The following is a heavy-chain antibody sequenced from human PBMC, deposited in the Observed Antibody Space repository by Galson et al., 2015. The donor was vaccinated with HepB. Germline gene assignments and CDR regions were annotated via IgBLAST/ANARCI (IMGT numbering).Heavy chain of an antibody. V-gene: IGHV5-10-1*01. J-gene: IGHJ5*02. D-gene: IGHD2-2*01. CDR2: IDPSDSFT. Sequence: QSGAEVKKPGESLRISCKGSGYRFTNYWINWVRQMPGKGLEWMGRIDPSDSFTNYSPSFKGHVTISVDKSISTAYLQWSSLKASDTAMYYCARRESCSSISCNYWLDPWGQGTLVTVSS. CDR1: GYRFTNYW. CDR3: ARRESCSSISCNYWLDP.